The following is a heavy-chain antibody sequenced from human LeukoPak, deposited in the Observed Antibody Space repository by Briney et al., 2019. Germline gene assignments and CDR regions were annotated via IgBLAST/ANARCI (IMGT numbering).Heavy chain of an antibody. V-gene: IGHV3-73*01. CDR3: SRQNLSPNTYGPGS. D-gene: IGHD3-10*01. CDR1: GFIFSDSP. J-gene: IGHJ5*02. CDR2: ITSKGNNYAT. Sequence: GGSLRLSCAASGFIFSDSPIHWVRQASGKGLEWLGRITSKGNNYATTYAASVKGRFTIFRDDSKNTAYLQMNTLKTEDTAVYYCSRQNLSPNTYGPGSWGQGTLVTVSS.